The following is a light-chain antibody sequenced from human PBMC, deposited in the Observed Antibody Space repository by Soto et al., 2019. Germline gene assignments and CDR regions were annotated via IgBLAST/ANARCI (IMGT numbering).Light chain of an antibody. CDR2: AAS. Sequence: DIQMTQSPSSLSASVGDRVTITCRASQSISVHLNWYQQKPGKVPNLLIYAASNLQSGVPSRFSGSGSETDFALTTSSLQPEDVVTSYCQQSYITPYTFGQGTKLQIK. CDR1: QSISVH. J-gene: IGKJ2*01. CDR3: QQSYITPYT. V-gene: IGKV1-39*01.